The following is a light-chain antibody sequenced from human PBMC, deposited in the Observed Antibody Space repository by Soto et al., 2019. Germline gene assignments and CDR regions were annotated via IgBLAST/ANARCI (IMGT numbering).Light chain of an antibody. J-gene: IGKJ5*01. V-gene: IGKV1-9*01. CDR3: QQLNSYPIT. Sequence: IQLTHSPSLVSAWVGCTCTITFRASQGISSYLAWYQQKPGKAPKLLIYAASTLQSGVPSRFSGSGSGTEFTLTISSLQPEDFATYYCQQLNSYPITFGQGTRLEIK. CDR2: AAS. CDR1: QGISSY.